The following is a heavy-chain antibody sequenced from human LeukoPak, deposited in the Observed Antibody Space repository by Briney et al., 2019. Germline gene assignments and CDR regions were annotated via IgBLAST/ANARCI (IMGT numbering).Heavy chain of an antibody. Sequence: ASVKVSCKASGYTFTSYGISWVRQAPGQGLEWMGWISAYNGNTNYAQKLQGRVTMTTDTSTSTAYMELRSLRSDDTAVYYCARVEAYYDSSGYYMGAFDIWGQGTMVTVSS. D-gene: IGHD3-22*01. CDR3: ARVEAYYDSSGYYMGAFDI. CDR1: GYTFTSYG. J-gene: IGHJ3*02. CDR2: ISAYNGNT. V-gene: IGHV1-18*01.